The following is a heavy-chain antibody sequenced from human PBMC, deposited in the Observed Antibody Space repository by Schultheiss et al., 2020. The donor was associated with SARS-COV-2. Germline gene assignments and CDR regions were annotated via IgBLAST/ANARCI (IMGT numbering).Heavy chain of an antibody. Sequence: GESLKISCAASGFTFSTYAMNWVRQAPGKGLEWVSRINSDGSSTSYADSVKGRFTISRDNAKNTLYLQMNSLRAEDTAVYYCARDDGIAVAGTDYYYGMDVWGQGTTVTVSS. V-gene: IGHV3-74*01. D-gene: IGHD6-19*01. J-gene: IGHJ6*02. CDR3: ARDDGIAVAGTDYYYGMDV. CDR2: INSDGSST. CDR1: GFTFSTYA.